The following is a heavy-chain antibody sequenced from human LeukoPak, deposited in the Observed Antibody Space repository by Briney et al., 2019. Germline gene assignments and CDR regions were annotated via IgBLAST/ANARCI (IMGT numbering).Heavy chain of an antibody. D-gene: IGHD3-9*01. Sequence: GESLKISCKGSGYSFTSYWIGWVRQMPGKGLELMVMTYPGDSDTRYSPSFQGQVTISADKSISTAYLQWSSLKASDTAMYYCARHPPGFDWLLPFDYWGQGTLVTVSS. CDR2: TYPGDSDT. J-gene: IGHJ4*02. CDR1: GYSFTSYW. V-gene: IGHV5-51*01. CDR3: ARHPPGFDWLLPFDY.